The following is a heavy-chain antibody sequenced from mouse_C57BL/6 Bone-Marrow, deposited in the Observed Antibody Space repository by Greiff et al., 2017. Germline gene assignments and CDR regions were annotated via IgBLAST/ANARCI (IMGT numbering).Heavy chain of an antibody. Sequence: EVQLVESGGDFVKPGGSLKLSCAASGFTFSSYGMSWVRQTPDKRLEWVATISSGGSYTYYPDSVKGRFTISRDNAKNTLYLQMSSLKSEDTAMYYCARLLYPFAYWGQGTLVTVSA. V-gene: IGHV5-6*01. CDR2: ISSGGSYT. J-gene: IGHJ3*01. CDR1: GFTFSSYG. CDR3: ARLLYPFAY. D-gene: IGHD2-1*01.